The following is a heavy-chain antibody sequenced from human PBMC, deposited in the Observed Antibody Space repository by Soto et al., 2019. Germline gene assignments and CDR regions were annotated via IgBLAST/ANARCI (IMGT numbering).Heavy chain of an antibody. CDR3: AKDKTLSGWYAFDY. Sequence: EVQLVESGGDLVQPGRSLRLSCAASGFTFDDYAMHWVRQAPGKGLEWVSGISWNSGSIGYADSVKGRFTISRDNAKNSLYLQMNSLRAEDTALYYCAKDKTLSGWYAFDYWGQGTLVTVSS. CDR1: GFTFDDYA. CDR2: ISWNSGSI. V-gene: IGHV3-9*01. J-gene: IGHJ4*02. D-gene: IGHD6-19*01.